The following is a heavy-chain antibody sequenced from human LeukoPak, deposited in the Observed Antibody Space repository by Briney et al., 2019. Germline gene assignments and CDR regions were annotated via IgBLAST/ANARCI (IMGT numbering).Heavy chain of an antibody. J-gene: IGHJ4*02. V-gene: IGHV4-61*02. CDR1: GNSISSGDNY. CDR3: ARASYSYDINGWVPFDY. CDR2: IYTSGST. Sequence: SETLSLTCTVSGNSISSGDNYWRWIRQPAGKGLEWIGRIYTSGSTNYNPSLKSRVTISGDTSKNQFSLRLSSVTAADTAVYYCARASYSYDINGWVPFDYWGQGILVTVSS. D-gene: IGHD3-22*01.